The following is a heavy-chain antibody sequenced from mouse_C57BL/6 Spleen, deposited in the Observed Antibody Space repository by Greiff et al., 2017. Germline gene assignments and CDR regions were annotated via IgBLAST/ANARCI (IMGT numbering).Heavy chain of an antibody. Sequence: EVQLQQSGPELVKPGASVKISCKASGYTFTDYSMNWVKQSHGKSLEWIGDINPNNGGTSYNQKFKGKATLTVDKSSSTAYMELRSLTSEDSAVYYCGRGGTTVVADYWGKGTTLTVSS. CDR2: INPNNGGT. CDR3: GRGGTTVVADY. V-gene: IGHV1-26*01. CDR1: GYTFTDYS. D-gene: IGHD1-1*01. J-gene: IGHJ2*01.